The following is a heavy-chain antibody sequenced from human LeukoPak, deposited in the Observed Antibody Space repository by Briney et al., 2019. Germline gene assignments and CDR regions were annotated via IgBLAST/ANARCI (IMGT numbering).Heavy chain of an antibody. J-gene: IGHJ4*02. Sequence: GGSLRLSCAASGFTFSSYAMHWVRQAPGKGLEWVAVISYDGSNKYYADSVKGRFTISRDNSKNTLYLQMNSLRAEDTAVYYCARDFTRYSSSWLEGDYFDYWGQGTLDTVSS. V-gene: IGHV3-30-3*01. D-gene: IGHD6-13*01. CDR2: ISYDGSNK. CDR1: GFTFSSYA. CDR3: ARDFTRYSSSWLEGDYFDY.